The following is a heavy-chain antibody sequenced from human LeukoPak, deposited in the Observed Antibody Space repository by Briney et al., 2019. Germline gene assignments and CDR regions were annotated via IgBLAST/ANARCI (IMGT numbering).Heavy chain of an antibody. CDR3: VRDRGDYYDNSGYSFV. CDR2: ISSTGSII. J-gene: IGHJ4*02. CDR1: GFTFSDFY. D-gene: IGHD3-22*01. V-gene: IGHV3-11*04. Sequence: PGGSLRLSCTVSGFTFSDFYMSWIRQTPGKGLEWLSDISSTGSIISYADSVKGRFTISRDNAKKSLYLQMNSLRAEDSALYYCVRDRGDYYDNSGYSFVWGQGTLVTVSS.